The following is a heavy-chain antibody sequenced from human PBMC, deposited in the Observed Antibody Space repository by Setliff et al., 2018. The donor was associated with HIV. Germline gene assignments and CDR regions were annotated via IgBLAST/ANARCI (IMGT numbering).Heavy chain of an antibody. Sequence: GGSLRLSCVASGFTFSDHYMNWIRQAPGKGLEWVSYINNNGDTTYYADSVKGRFTISRDNAKNSLYLQMTNLRVEDTAVYHCARDSPQGWNRPRDMDVWGKGTTVTVSS. CDR3: ARDSPQGWNRPRDMDV. CDR1: GFTFSDHY. J-gene: IGHJ6*03. D-gene: IGHD1-1*01. CDR2: INNNGDTT. V-gene: IGHV3-11*04.